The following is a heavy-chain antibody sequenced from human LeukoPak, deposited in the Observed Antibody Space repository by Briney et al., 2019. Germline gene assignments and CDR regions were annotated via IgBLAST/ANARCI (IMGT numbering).Heavy chain of an antibody. J-gene: IGHJ4*02. D-gene: IGHD3-10*01. CDR3: ARGSYGSGSYYQNY. Sequence: PGGSLRLSCAASGFTLSSYWMTWVRQAPGKGLEWVANIKQDGSEKYYVDSVKGRFTISRDNAKNSLYLQMNSLRAEDTAVYYCARGSYGSGSYYQNYWGQGTLVTVSS. CDR2: IKQDGSEK. V-gene: IGHV3-7*01. CDR1: GFTLSSYW.